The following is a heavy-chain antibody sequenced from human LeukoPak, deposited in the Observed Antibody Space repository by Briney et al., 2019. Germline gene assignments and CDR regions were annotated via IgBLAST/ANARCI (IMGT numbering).Heavy chain of an antibody. CDR1: GFNIGSYW. CDR3: TSNPPGIARDGAEYFQH. D-gene: IGHD6-13*01. V-gene: IGHV3-21*01. CDR2: ISSSSSHI. J-gene: IGHJ1*01. Sequence: GSLRLSCAASGFNIGSYWMNWVRQGPGKGLEWVSSISSSSSHIYYADSVKGRFTISRDNAKNSLYLQMNSLRAEDTAVYYCTSNPPGIARDGAEYFQHWGQGTLVTVSS.